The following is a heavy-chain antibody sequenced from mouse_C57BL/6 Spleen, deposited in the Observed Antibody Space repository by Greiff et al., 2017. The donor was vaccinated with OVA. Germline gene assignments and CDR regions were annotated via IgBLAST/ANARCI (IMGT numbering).Heavy chain of an antibody. V-gene: IGHV3-6*01. J-gene: IGHJ4*01. CDR2: ISYDGSN. D-gene: IGHD1-1*01. CDR1: GYSITSGYY. CDR3: ASHYYYGSFYAMDY. Sequence: EVQLQESGPGLVKPSQSLPLTCSVTGYSITSGYYWNWIRQPPGNKLEWMGYISYDGSNNYNPSLKNRISITRDTSKNQFFLKLNSVTTEDTATYYCASHYYYGSFYAMDYWGQGTSVTVSS.